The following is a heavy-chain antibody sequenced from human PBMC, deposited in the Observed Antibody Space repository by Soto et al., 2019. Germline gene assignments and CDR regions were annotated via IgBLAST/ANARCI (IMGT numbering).Heavy chain of an antibody. V-gene: IGHV3-30-3*01. CDR1: GFTFSSYV. Sequence: GGSLRLSCAASGFTFSSYVMHWVRQAPGKGLEWVAVISYDGSNKYYADSVKGRFTISRDNSKNTLYLQMNSLRIEDTTVYYCARDMGKLYYYYGMDVWGQGTTVTVSS. D-gene: IGHD3-10*01. J-gene: IGHJ6*02. CDR2: ISYDGSNK. CDR3: ARDMGKLYYYYGMDV.